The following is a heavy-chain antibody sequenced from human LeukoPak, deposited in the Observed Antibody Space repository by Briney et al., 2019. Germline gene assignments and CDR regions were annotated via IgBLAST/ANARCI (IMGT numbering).Heavy chain of an antibody. CDR2: TFYRSKWYN. CDR1: GDSVSINSAA. V-gene: IGHV6-1*01. CDR3: ARSGGTAIGNYERATFDY. D-gene: IGHD1-7*01. Sequence: SQTLSLTCDISGDSVSINSAAWNWIRRSPSRGLEWLGRTFYRSKWYNEYEVSLKSRLTIHADTSKNHFSLQLNSVTPEDTAVYYCARSGGTAIGNYERATFDYWGQGTLVTVSS. J-gene: IGHJ4*02.